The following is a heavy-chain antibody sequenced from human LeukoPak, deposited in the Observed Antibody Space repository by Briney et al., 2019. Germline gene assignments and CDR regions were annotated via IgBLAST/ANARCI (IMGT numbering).Heavy chain of an antibody. Sequence: PGGSLRLSCAASGFTVSSNYMSWVRQAPGKGLEWVSVISSGGSTYYADSVKGGFTISSDNSKNTLYLQMNSLRADDTAVYYCAREGATTITMVRGVIIKGIEYYIDLWGRGTLVTVYS. V-gene: IGHV3-53*01. J-gene: IGHJ2*01. CDR1: GFTVSSNY. D-gene: IGHD3-10*01. CDR2: ISSGGST. CDR3: AREGATTITMVRGVIIKGIEYYIDL.